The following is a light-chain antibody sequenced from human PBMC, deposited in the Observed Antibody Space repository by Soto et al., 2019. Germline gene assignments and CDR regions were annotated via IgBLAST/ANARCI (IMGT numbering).Light chain of an antibody. CDR3: HSRA. CDR2: DAS. CDR1: QTISRW. V-gene: IGKV1-5*01. Sequence: DIHMTQSPSALSASLGDRVTIACRASQTISRWLAWYQQKPGRAPKLLIYDASTLESGVPSRFSGSGSETEFTLTISRLQPDDFATYFCHSRAFGQGTRLEI. J-gene: IGKJ5*01.